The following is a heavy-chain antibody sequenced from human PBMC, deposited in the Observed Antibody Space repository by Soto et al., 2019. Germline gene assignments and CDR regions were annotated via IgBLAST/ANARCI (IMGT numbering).Heavy chain of an antibody. D-gene: IGHD1-26*01. J-gene: IGHJ4*02. V-gene: IGHV3-48*03. CDR3: ARGRGSYYRGCFDY. CDR2: ISSSGSTI. CDR1: GFTFSSYE. Sequence: GGSLRLSCAASGFTFSSYEMNWVRQAPGKGLEWVSYISSSGSTIYYADSVKGRFTISRDNAKNSLYLQMNSLRAEDTAVYYCARGRGSYYRGCFDYWGQGTLVTVSS.